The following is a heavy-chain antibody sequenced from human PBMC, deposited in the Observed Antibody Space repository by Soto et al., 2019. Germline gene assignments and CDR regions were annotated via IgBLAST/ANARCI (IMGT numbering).Heavy chain of an antibody. CDR1: GFTFSSYA. CDR3: AKDIYNLRAPHNWFDP. D-gene: IGHD1-1*01. J-gene: IGHJ5*02. V-gene: IGHV3-23*01. CDR2: ISGSGGST. Sequence: EVQLLESGGGLVQPGGSLRLSCAASGFTFSSYAMSWVRQAPGKGLEWVSAISGSGGSTYYADSVKGRFTISRDNSKNTLYLQMNSRRAEDTAVYYCAKDIYNLRAPHNWFDPWGQGTLVTVSS.